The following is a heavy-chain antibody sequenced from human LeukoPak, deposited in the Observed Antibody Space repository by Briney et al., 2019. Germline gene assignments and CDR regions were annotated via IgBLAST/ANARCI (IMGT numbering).Heavy chain of an antibody. D-gene: IGHD3-3*01. CDR1: GGSISSGDRY. J-gene: IGHJ4*02. V-gene: IGHV4-30-4*08. CDR2: IYYSGST. Sequence: SQTLSLTCSVSGGSISSGDRYWSWIRQPPGKGLEWIGYIYYSGSTYYNPSLKSRVTISVDTSKNQFSLKFNSVTAADTAVYYCASSIFGVVNFDYWGQGTLVTVSS. CDR3: ASSIFGVVNFDY.